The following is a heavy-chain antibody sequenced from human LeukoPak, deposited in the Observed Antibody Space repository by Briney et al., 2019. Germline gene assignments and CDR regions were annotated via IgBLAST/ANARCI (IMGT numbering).Heavy chain of an antibody. CDR1: GGSISSYY. V-gene: IGHV4-59*01. CDR3: ARMGVGRITMVRGVIRWFDP. Sequence: PSETLSLTCTVSGGSISSYYWSWIRQPPGKGLEWIGYIYYSGSTNYNPSLKSRVTISVDTSKNQFSLKLSSVTPADTAVYYCARMGVGRITMVRGVIRWFDPWGQGTLVTVSS. J-gene: IGHJ5*02. D-gene: IGHD3-10*01. CDR2: IYYSGST.